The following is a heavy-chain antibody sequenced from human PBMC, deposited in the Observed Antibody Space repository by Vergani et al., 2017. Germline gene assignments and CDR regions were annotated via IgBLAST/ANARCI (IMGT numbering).Heavy chain of an antibody. CDR3: ARNXYCGGDCYSDAFDI. CDR1: GGSISSYY. D-gene: IGHD2-21*02. CDR2: IYYSGST. V-gene: IGHV4-59*01. Sequence: QVQLQESGPGLVKPSETLSLTCTVSGGSISSYYWSWIRQPPGKGLEWIGYIYYSGSTNYNPSLKSRVTISVDTSKSQFSLTLSSVTAADTAVYYCARNXYCGGDCYSDAFDIWGQGTMVTVSS. J-gene: IGHJ3*02.